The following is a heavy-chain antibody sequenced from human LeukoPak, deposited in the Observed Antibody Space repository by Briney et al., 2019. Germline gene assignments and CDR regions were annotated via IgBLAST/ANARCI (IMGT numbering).Heavy chain of an antibody. Sequence: GASVKVSCKASGYTFTGYYMHWVRQAPGQGLEWMGWINPNSGGTNYEQKFQGRVTMTRDTSISTAYMELSRLRSDDTAVYYCASRGSGWYYFDYWGQGTLVTVSS. CDR2: INPNSGGT. J-gene: IGHJ4*02. CDR3: ASRGSGWYYFDY. D-gene: IGHD6-19*01. V-gene: IGHV1-2*02. CDR1: GYTFTGYY.